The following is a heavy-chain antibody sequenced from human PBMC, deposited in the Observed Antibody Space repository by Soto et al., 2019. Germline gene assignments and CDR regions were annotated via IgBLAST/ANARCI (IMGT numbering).Heavy chain of an antibody. J-gene: IGHJ4*02. CDR3: ARLRYCSTSSCYFPTYFDY. D-gene: IGHD2-2*01. CDR2: IKEDGSEK. V-gene: IGHV3-7*01. CDR1: GFTFSTFW. Sequence: GGSLRLSCAASGFTFSTFWMSWVRQAPGKGLEWVANIKEDGSEKFYVDSVKGRFTISRDNSKNSLYLQMNSLRVEDTALYYCARLRYCSTSSCYFPTYFDYWGQGSLVTVSS.